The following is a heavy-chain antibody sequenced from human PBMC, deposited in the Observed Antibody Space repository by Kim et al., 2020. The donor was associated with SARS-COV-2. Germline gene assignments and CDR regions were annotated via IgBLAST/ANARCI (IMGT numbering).Heavy chain of an antibody. CDR3: ARHFGTAGLLNWFDP. J-gene: IGHJ5*02. CDR2: IDPSDSYT. D-gene: IGHD2-21*02. CDR1: GYSFTSYW. Sequence: GASLQISCKGSGYSFTSYWISWVRQMPGKGLEWMGRIDPSDSYTNYSPSFQGHVTISADKSISTAYLQWSSLKASDTAMYYCARHFGTAGLLNWFDPWGQGTLVTVSS. V-gene: IGHV5-10-1*01.